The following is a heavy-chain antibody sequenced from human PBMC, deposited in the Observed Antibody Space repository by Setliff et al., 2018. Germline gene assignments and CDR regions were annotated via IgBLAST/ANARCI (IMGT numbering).Heavy chain of an antibody. V-gene: IGHV4-39*01. CDR2: IYYSVST. CDR1: VGSISSGNYY. D-gene: IGHD3-10*01. J-gene: IGHJ6*03. CDR3: ARHKSNGSGSYPSLYMDV. Sequence: ATRSLSCRSSVGSISSGNYYWGLIRQPRGKGLAWVATIYYSVSTYSNPSLKSRLTISGDEPDNQFSVKLSSVTAADTAVYYCARHKSNGSGSYPSLYMDVWGKGIMVTVS.